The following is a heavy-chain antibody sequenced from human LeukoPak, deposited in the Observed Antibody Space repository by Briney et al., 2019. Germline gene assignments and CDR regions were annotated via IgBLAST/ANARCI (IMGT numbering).Heavy chain of an antibody. J-gene: IGHJ4*02. CDR1: AGSVSSGSYY. CDR3: ARGFAGATVTTFDY. Sequence: PSETLSLTCTVSAGSVSSGSYYWSWIRQPPGKGLEWIGYVYYSGSTNYNPSLKSRVTVSVDTSKNQFSLKLSSVTAADTAVYYCARGFAGATVTTFDYWGQGTLVTVSS. V-gene: IGHV4-61*01. D-gene: IGHD4-17*01. CDR2: VYYSGST.